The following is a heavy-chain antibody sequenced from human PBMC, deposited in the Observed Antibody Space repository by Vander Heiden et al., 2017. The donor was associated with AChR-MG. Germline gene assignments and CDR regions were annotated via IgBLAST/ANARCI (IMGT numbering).Heavy chain of an antibody. CDR2: INPNSGGT. D-gene: IGHD3-10*01. Sequence: QVQLVQSGAVVQKPGASVKVSCKASGYTFTGYYMHWVRQAPGQGLEWMVWINPNSGGTNYAQKFQGRVTMTRDTSISTAYMELSRVRSDDTAVYYCARDYYGSGTHPWFDPWGQGILVTVSS. V-gene: IGHV1-2*02. CDR1: GYTFTGYY. J-gene: IGHJ5*02. CDR3: ARDYYGSGTHPWFDP.